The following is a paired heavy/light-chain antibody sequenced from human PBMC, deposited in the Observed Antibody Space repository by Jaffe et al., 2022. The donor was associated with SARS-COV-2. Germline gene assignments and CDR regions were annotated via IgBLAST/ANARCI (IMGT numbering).Heavy chain of an antibody. V-gene: IGHV3-21*01. CDR2: ISSGSDYI. Sequence: EVQLVESGGGLVKPGGSLRLSCAGSGFSFSSYSMNWVRQAPGRGLEWVSSISSGSDYIYYADSVKGRFTISRDNAANSLYLQLSSLRAEDTAVYYCGRLITDRYYYYGTDVWGQGTTVTVSS. CDR1: GFSFSSYS. CDR3: GRLITDRYYYYGTDV. J-gene: IGHJ6*02. D-gene: IGHD1-20*01.
Light chain of an antibody. V-gene: IGKV1-39*01. J-gene: IGKJ1*01. CDR3: QQSDTAPWT. CDR1: QNINRF. CDR2: GTS. Sequence: DIQMTQSPPSLSASVGDRVTITCRASQNINRFLNWYQQKPGKAPKLLIYGTSTLQGGVPSRFSGSGSGTDFTLTISSLQPEDFASYYCQQSDTAPWTFGQGTKVEI.